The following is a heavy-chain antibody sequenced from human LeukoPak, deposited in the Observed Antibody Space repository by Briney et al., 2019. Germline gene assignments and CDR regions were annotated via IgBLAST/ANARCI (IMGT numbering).Heavy chain of an antibody. J-gene: IGHJ4*02. CDR2: IYYSGST. V-gene: IGHV4-59*01. CDR1: GGSISSYY. Sequence: SETLSLTCTVSGGSISSYYWSWIRQPPGKGLEWVGYIYYSGSTNYNPSLKSRVTISVDTSKNQFSLKLSSVTAADTAVYYCARGVVIAPQTFDYWGQGTLVTVSS. CDR3: ARGVVIAPQTFDY. D-gene: IGHD2-21*01.